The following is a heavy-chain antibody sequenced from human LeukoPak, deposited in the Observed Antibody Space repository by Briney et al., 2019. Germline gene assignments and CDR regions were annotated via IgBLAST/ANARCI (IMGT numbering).Heavy chain of an antibody. V-gene: IGHV3-7*03. Sequence: GGSLRLSCTASGFTFSHYWMSWVRQAPGKGLERVANIKQDGSEMHYVDSVKGRSTISRDNANNSLYLQMNSLRAEDTAVYYCVRAVVVAASYRFDPWGQGTLVTVSS. CDR2: IKQDGSEM. D-gene: IGHD2-15*01. CDR1: GFTFSHYW. CDR3: VRAVVVAASYRFDP. J-gene: IGHJ5*02.